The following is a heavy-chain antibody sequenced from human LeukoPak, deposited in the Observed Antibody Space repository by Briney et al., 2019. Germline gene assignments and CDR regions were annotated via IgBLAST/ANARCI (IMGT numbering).Heavy chain of an antibody. J-gene: IGHJ6*01. CDR3: AREVAPLYFHYGMDV. CDR1: GFTFSSYG. V-gene: IGHV3-33*01. CDR2: TWYDGRNN. Sequence: GGSLRLSCAASGFTFSSYGMHWVRQAPGKGLEWVAVTWYDGRNNYYAASVKGRFTISRDDSKTTVYLLMNSLRAEDTAVYYCAREVAPLYFHYGMDVWGEGTTVTVSS. D-gene: IGHD2-21*01.